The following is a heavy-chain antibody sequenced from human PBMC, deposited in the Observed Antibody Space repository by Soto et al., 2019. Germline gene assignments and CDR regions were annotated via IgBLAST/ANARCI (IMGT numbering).Heavy chain of an antibody. D-gene: IGHD3-3*01. V-gene: IGHV3-33*01. J-gene: IGHJ6*02. CDR3: EREVISSITIFGVVIRYGMGV. Sequence: QVQLVESGGGVVKPGRSLRLSCAASGFTFSSYGMHWVRQAPGKGLEWVAVIWYDGSNKYYADSVKGRFTISRDNSKNTLYLQMNSLRAEDTGVYYCEREVISSITIFGVVIRYGMGVWGQGTTVTVYS. CDR2: IWYDGSNK. CDR1: GFTFSSYG.